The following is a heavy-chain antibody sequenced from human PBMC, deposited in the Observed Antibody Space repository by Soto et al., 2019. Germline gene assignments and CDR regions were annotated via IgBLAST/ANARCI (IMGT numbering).Heavy chain of an antibody. Sequence: QVQLVQSGAEVKKPGASVKVSCKASGYTFTSYDINWVRQATGQGLEWMGWMNPNSGNTGYAQKFQGRVTMTRNTSIITSYMEVSSLRSEDTAVYYCARVQYNWPARDNWFDSWGQGTLFTVSS. CDR2: MNPNSGNT. V-gene: IGHV1-8*01. CDR1: GYTFTSYD. CDR3: ARVQYNWPARDNWFDS. J-gene: IGHJ5*01. D-gene: IGHD1-20*01.